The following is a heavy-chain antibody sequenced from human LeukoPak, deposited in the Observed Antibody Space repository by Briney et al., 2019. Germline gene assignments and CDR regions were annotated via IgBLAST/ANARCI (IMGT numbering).Heavy chain of an antibody. CDR1: GFTFSSCC. CDR2: VSPPGGGT. J-gene: IGHJ4*02. Sequence: GGSLRLSCAASGFTFSSCCMNWVRQAPGKGLEWLSGVSPPGGGTYYADSVKGRFTISRDDSKNTLSLQMNSLRVEDTATYYCARDLAWGAFDYWGQGTLVTVSS. D-gene: IGHD7-27*01. CDR3: ARDLAWGAFDY. V-gene: IGHV3-23*01.